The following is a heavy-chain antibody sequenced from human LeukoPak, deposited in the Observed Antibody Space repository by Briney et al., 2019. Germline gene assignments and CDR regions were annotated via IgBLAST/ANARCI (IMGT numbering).Heavy chain of an antibody. CDR1: AGSISGYS. CDR3: AREQNIGWYRPFYC. J-gene: IGHJ4*02. D-gene: IGHD6-19*01. Sequence: TSESLSLTCNVAAGSISGYSWSWIRQPAGKGLEWIGGISTSETTTYNPSLKSRVTLSVDSSRSPFSLKLTPVSPADTAPYFGAREQNIGWYRPFYCWGQGTPVTAS. CDR2: ISTSETT. V-gene: IGHV4-4*07.